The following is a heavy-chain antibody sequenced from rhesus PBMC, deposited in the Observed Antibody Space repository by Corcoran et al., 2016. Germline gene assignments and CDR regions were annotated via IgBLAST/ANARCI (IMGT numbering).Heavy chain of an antibody. Sequence: QVQLVQSGSEIKQPGASVKLSCKASGYTFTSYYLHGVRQAPGHSLEWKGLISPYNGNKGYAKNFQGRVTRTTDTSTSTGYMELSSLRSEDTAVYYCTRDRSGYSSNNRFDVWGAGVLVTVSS. CDR3: TRDRSGYSSNNRFDV. D-gene: IGHD6-19*01. J-gene: IGHJ5-1*01. CDR1: GYTFTSYY. CDR2: ISPYNGNK. V-gene: IGHV1-180*01.